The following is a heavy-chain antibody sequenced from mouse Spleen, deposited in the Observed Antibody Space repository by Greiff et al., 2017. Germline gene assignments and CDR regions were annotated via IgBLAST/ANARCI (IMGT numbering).Heavy chain of an antibody. CDR3: ARKIYAMVY. V-gene: IGHV1S135*01. CDR1: GYSFTGYY. CDR2: IDPYDGGT. Sequence: EVQLQQPGTELEKPGASVRISCKASGYSFTGYYMHWVKQSNGQGLEWIGIIDPYDGGTRYNKKFKGKATLTVDKSSSTAYMHLKSLTSEDSAVYNCARKIYAMVYWGQGASVTVSS. J-gene: IGHJ4*01.